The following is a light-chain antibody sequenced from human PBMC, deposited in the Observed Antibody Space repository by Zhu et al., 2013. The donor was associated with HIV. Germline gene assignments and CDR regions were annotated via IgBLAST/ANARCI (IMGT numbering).Light chain of an antibody. CDR1: QGISSW. CDR2: AAS. J-gene: IGKJ3*01. Sequence: DFQMTQSPSSLSASVGDRVTITCRASQGISSWLAWYQQKPGKAPELLVYAASTLQDGVPSRFAGRGSGTEFTLTITGLQPEDFATYYCHHVNDNPAFGPGTTVDFK. CDR3: HHVNDNPA. V-gene: IGKV1-12*01.